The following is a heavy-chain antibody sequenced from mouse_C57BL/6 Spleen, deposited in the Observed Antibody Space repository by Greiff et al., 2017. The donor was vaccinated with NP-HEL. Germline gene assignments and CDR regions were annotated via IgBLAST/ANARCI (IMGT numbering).Heavy chain of an antibody. V-gene: IGHV1-81*01. CDR2: IYPRSGNT. D-gene: IGHD2-4*01. J-gene: IGHJ2*01. Sequence: QVHVKQSGAELARPGASVKLSCKASGYTFTSYGISWVKQRTGQGLEWIGEIYPRSGNTYYNEKFKGKATLTADKSSSTAYMELRSLTSEDSAVYFCASYYDHGGDYWGQGTTLTVSS. CDR3: ASYYDHGGDY. CDR1: GYTFTSYG.